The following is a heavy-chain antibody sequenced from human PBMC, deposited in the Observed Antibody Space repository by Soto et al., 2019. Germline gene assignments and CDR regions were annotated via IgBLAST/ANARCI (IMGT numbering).Heavy chain of an antibody. CDR1: GFSLSTSGVG. D-gene: IGHD3-9*01. J-gene: IGHJ4*02. Sequence: QITLKESGPPLVKPTQTLTLTCTFSGFSLSTSGVGVGWIRQSPGKALEWLAVIYWDDDKRYSPSLKSRLSITKDTSKNQVVLTMTSMDPVDTATYYCAHKGPEDWPLDYWGQGTLVTVSS. V-gene: IGHV2-5*02. CDR2: IYWDDDK. CDR3: AHKGPEDWPLDY.